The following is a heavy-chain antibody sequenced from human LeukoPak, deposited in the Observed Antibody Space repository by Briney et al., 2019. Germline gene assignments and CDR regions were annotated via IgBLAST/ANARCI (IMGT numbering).Heavy chain of an antibody. D-gene: IGHD5-24*01. CDR1: GGSFSGYY. CDR3: ASGVDGFNIDY. V-gene: IGHV4-59*01. J-gene: IGHJ4*02. Sequence: SETLSLTCAVYGGSFSGYYWSWIRQPPGKGLEWIGYIYYSGSTNYNPSLKSRVTISVDTSKNQFSLKLSSVTAADTAVYYCASGVDGFNIDYWGQGTLVTVSS. CDR2: IYYSGST.